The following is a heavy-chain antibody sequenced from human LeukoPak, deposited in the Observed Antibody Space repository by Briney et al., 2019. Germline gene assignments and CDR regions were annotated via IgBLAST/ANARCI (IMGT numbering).Heavy chain of an antibody. Sequence: GGSLRLSCAASGFTFSSYSMNWVRQAPGKGLEWVSSISSSSSSIYYADSVKGRFTISRDNAKNSLYLQMNSLRAEDTAVYYCARDVGVWHVWGQGTTVTVSS. CDR3: ARDVGVWHV. CDR2: ISSSSSSI. V-gene: IGHV3-21*01. J-gene: IGHJ6*02. CDR1: GFTFSSYS. D-gene: IGHD3-10*01.